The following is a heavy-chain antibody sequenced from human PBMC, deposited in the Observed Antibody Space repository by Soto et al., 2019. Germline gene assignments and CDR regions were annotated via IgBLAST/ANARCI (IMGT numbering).Heavy chain of an antibody. CDR1: GGSISSSSYY. CDR3: ARTGGCSGGSCSGLFDP. Sequence: PXETLSLTCTVSGGSISSSSYYWGWIRQPPGKGLEWIGSIYYSGSTYYNPSLKSRVTISVDTSKNQFSLKLSSVTAADTAVYYCARTGGCSGGSCSGLFDPWGQGTLVTVSS. J-gene: IGHJ5*02. CDR2: IYYSGST. D-gene: IGHD2-15*01. V-gene: IGHV4-39*01.